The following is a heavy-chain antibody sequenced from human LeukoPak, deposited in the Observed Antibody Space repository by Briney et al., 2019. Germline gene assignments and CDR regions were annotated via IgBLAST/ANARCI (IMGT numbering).Heavy chain of an antibody. D-gene: IGHD6-6*01. Sequence: GGSLRLSCAASGFTFSSYSMNWVRQAPGKGLEWVSSISSSSSYIYYADSVKGRFTISRDNAKNSLYLQMNSLRAEDTAVYYCARGRQLGWFDPWGQGTLVTVSS. CDR2: ISSSSSYI. V-gene: IGHV3-21*01. J-gene: IGHJ5*02. CDR1: GFTFSSYS. CDR3: ARGRQLGWFDP.